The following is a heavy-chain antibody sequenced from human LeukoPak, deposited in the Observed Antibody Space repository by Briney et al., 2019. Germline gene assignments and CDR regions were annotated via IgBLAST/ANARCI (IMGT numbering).Heavy chain of an antibody. CDR3: ARGRGEGYTYGRYYFDY. V-gene: IGHV1-69*01. CDR1: GGTFSSYS. Sequence: GSSVKVSCKASGGTFSSYSISWVRQAPGQGLEWMGGIIPIFDITNYAQKFQGRVTITADESTSIAYMELSSLRSEDTAVYYCARGRGEGYTYGRYYFDYWGQGTLVTVSS. CDR2: IIPIFDIT. J-gene: IGHJ4*02. D-gene: IGHD5-18*01.